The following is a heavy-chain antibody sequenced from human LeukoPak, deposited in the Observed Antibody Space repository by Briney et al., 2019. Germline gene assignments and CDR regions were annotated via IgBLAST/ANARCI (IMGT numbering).Heavy chain of an antibody. Sequence: GGSLRLSCAASGFTFSDYYMSWIRQAPGKGLEWVSYISSSGSTIYCADSVKGRFTISRDNAKNSLYLQMNSLRAEDTAVYYCARAPERYTFDYWGQGTLVTVSS. CDR1: GFTFSDYY. V-gene: IGHV3-11*01. CDR2: ISSSGSTI. CDR3: ARAPERYTFDY. J-gene: IGHJ4*02. D-gene: IGHD2-2*02.